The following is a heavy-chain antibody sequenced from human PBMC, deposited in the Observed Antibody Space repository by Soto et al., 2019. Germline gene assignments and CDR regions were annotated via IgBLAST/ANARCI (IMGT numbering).Heavy chain of an antibody. CDR3: AKGAVSFYKLLSYYCYMDV. CDR1: GFTFSSHG. D-gene: IGHD3-10*01. V-gene: IGHV3-23*01. Sequence: EVQLLESAGGLVQPGGSLRLSCAASGFTFSSHGMSWVRQAPGKGLEWVSIISGGGSDTYYADSVKGRFSISRDNSKNTLYLQMNSLSAEDTAVYYCAKGAVSFYKLLSYYCYMDVWGKGTTVTVSS. J-gene: IGHJ6*03. CDR2: ISGGGSDT.